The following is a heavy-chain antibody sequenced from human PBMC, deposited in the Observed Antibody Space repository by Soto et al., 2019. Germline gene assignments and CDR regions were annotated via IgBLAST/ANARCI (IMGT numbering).Heavy chain of an antibody. D-gene: IGHD6-6*01. V-gene: IGHV2-5*02. J-gene: IGHJ4*02. Sequence: QISLKESGPALVKPTQTLTLTCSFSGFSLTTTGVGVGWIRQPPGKALEWLALIYWDDDERYNPSLKNRLTITKDTSKNLVVLTMTNVDPVATATYYCALGIAARPFDSWGQGTLVTVSS. CDR1: GFSLTTTGVG. CDR2: IYWDDDE. CDR3: ALGIAARPFDS.